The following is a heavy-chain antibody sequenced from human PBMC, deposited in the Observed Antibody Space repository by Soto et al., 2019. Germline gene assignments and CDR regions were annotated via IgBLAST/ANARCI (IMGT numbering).Heavy chain of an antibody. CDR3: ARDASLGELSFYGMDV. Sequence: SETLSLTCTVSGGSISSGGYYWSWIRQHPGKGLEWIGYIYYSGSTYYNPSLKSRVTISVDTSKNQFSLKLSSVTAADTAVYYCARDASLGELSFYGMDVRGQGNTVTV. J-gene: IGHJ6*02. CDR1: GGSISSGGYY. CDR2: IYYSGST. V-gene: IGHV4-31*03. D-gene: IGHD3-16*02.